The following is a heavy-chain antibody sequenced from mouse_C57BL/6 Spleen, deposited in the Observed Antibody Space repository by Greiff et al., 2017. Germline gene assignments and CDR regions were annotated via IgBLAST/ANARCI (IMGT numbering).Heavy chain of an antibody. CDR3: ARSYYGSSGDYFDY. Sequence: VQLQQSGPELVKPGASVTMSCKASGYTFTDYNMHWVKQSHGKSLEWIGYINPNNGGTSYNQKFKGKATLTVNKSSSTAYMELRSLTSEDSAVYYCARSYYGSSGDYFDYWGQGTTLTVSS. J-gene: IGHJ2*01. V-gene: IGHV1-22*01. CDR1: GYTFTDYN. D-gene: IGHD1-1*01. CDR2: INPNNGGT.